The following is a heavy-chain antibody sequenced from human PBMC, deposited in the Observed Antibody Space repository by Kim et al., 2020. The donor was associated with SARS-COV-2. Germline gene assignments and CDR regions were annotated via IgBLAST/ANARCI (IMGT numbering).Heavy chain of an antibody. J-gene: IGHJ6*02. CDR3: VKENEGLLWFGELLTPRDYGMDV. V-gene: IGHV3-64D*06. Sequence: GGSLRLSCSASGFTFSSYAMHWVRQAPGKGLEYVSAISSNGGSTYYADSVKGRFTISRDNSKNTLYLQMSSLRAEDTAVYYCVKENEGLLWFGELLTPRDYGMDVWGQGTTVTVSS. CDR2: ISSNGGST. CDR1: GFTFSSYA. D-gene: IGHD3-10*01.